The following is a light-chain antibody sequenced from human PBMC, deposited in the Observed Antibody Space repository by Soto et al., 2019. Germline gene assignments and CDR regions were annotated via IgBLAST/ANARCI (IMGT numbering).Light chain of an antibody. CDR3: QQTFTVPHT. Sequence: DIQMTQSPSSLSASVGDTVTITCRASQTIVTYLNWYQHTPGKAPKLLIYFASTFQSGVPSRFSGSGSGTDFTLTISSLQPEDFATYYCQQTFTVPHTFGQGTKVETK. CDR2: FAS. CDR1: QTIVTY. V-gene: IGKV1-39*01. J-gene: IGKJ1*01.